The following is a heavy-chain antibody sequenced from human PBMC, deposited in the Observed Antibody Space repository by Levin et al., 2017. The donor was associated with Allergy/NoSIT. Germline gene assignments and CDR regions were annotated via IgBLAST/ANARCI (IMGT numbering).Heavy chain of an antibody. CDR1: GFTFSSDW. J-gene: IGHJ4*02. V-gene: IGHV3-7*01. Sequence: HPGGSLRLSCAASGFTFSSDWMNWVRQAPGKGLEWVANINQDGRVKHYVDSVKGRFTISRDNAKNSLYLQMNSLRAEDTAVYYCARDPDPILGVSFDSWGQGTLVTVST. CDR2: INQDGRVK. CDR3: ARDPDPILGVSFDS. D-gene: IGHD3-10*01.